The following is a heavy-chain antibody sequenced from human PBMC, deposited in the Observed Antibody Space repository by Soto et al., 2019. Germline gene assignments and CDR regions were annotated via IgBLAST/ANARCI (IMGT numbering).Heavy chain of an antibody. J-gene: IGHJ6*02. V-gene: IGHV3-53*01. CDR3: TREEGAYYYYGMDV. Sequence: GGSLRRSCTDSGFTVSSNYMSWVRQAPGKGLEWVSVIYSGGSTYYADSLKGRFTIYRDNSNNSRYLQKNRLRAGDRAVFLCTREEGAYYYYGMDVWGQGTTVTVSS. CDR1: GFTVSSNY. CDR2: IYSGGST. D-gene: IGHD1-26*01.